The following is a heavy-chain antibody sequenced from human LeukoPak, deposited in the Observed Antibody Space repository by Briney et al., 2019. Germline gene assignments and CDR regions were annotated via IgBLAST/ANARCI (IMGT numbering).Heavy chain of an antibody. V-gene: IGHV3-9*01. CDR2: ISWNSGSI. D-gene: IGHD3-10*01. J-gene: IGHJ3*02. CDR1: GFTFDDYA. Sequence: PGGSLRLSCAASGFTFDDYAMHWVRQAPGKGLEWVSGISWNSGSIGYADSVKGRFTISRDNAKNSLYLQMNSLRAEDTALYYCAKEAIRSGAFDIWGQGTMVTVSS. CDR3: AKEAIRSGAFDI.